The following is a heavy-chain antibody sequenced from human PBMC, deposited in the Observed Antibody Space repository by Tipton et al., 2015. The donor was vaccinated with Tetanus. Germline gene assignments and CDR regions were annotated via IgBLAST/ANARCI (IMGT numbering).Heavy chain of an antibody. CDR2: ISYDGSNK. Sequence: QLVQSGGGVVQPGTSLRLSCAASGFTFSGYGMHWVRQAPGKGLEWVAVISYDGSNKYYADSVKGRFTISRDNSKNTLYLQMNSLRAEDTAVYYCARGSSRRGGWFDPWGQGTLVTVSS. V-gene: IGHV3-30*03. D-gene: IGHD1-26*01. CDR3: ARGSSRRGGWFDP. J-gene: IGHJ5*02. CDR1: GFTFSGYG.